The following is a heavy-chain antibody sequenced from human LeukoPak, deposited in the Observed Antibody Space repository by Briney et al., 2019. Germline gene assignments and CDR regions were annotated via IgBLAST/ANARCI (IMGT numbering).Heavy chain of an antibody. CDR3: ARSYYSDSSAYASVGTDV. CDR2: INPNSGGT. J-gene: IGHJ6*02. D-gene: IGHD3-22*01. CDR1: GYTFTDYY. Sequence: ASVKVSCKASGYTFTDYYMHWVRQAPGQGLEWMGWINPNSGGTNYAQKVQGRVTMTRDTSISTAYMELSRLRSDDTAVYYCARSYYSDSSAYASVGTDVWGQGTTVTVSS. V-gene: IGHV1-2*02.